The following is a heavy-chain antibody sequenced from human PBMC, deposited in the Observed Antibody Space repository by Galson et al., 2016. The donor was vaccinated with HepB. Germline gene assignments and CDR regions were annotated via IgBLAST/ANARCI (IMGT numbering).Heavy chain of an antibody. CDR1: GASISSDKW. CDR3: ARDEKLLYYYGTDV. Sequence: ETLSLTCAVSGASISSDKWWSWVRQPPGTGLEWIGEIFHTGSTNYNPSLKSRVTISLDKSKNQFSLRLSSVTAADTAVYYCARDEKLLYYYGTDVWGQGTTVTVSS. CDR2: IFHTGST. V-gene: IGHV4-4*02. J-gene: IGHJ6*02. D-gene: IGHD1-26*01.